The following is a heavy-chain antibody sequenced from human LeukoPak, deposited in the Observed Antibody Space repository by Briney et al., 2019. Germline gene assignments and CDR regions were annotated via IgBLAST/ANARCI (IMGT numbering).Heavy chain of an antibody. V-gene: IGHV4-39*07. CDR1: GGSISSSSYY. CDR3: ARRTYFDWSNYYYYYMDV. Sequence: SETLSLTCTVSGGSISSSSYYWGWISQPPGKGLEWIGSTYYSGSTYYNPSLKSRVTISVDTSKNQFSLKLSSVTAADTAVYYCARRTYFDWSNYYYYYMDVWGKGTTVTVSS. D-gene: IGHD3-9*01. J-gene: IGHJ6*03. CDR2: TYYSGST.